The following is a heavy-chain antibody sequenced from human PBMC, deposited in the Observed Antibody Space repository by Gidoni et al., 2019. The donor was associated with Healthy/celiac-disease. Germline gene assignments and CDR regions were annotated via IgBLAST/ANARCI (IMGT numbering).Heavy chain of an antibody. V-gene: IGHV1-8*01. CDR3: AGREDDFWSGYWFDP. CDR2: MNPNSGNT. J-gene: IGHJ5*02. CDR1: GYTCTNYD. Sequence: QVQLVQSGAEVKKPGASVKVSCKASGYTCTNYDINGVRQATGQGLEWMGWMNPNSGNTGYAQKFQGRFTMTRNTSISTAYMELSSLRSEDTAVYYCAGREDDFWSGYWFDPWGQGTLVTVSS. D-gene: IGHD3-3*01.